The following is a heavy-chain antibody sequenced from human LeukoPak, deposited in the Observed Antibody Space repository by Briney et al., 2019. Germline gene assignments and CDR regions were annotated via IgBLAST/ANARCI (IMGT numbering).Heavy chain of an antibody. D-gene: IGHD3-22*01. CDR3: AKGATMIVVGHHDY. CDR2: ISGSGGST. V-gene: IGHV3-23*01. J-gene: IGHJ4*02. CDR1: GFTFNTYA. Sequence: GGTLRLSCAASGFTFNTYAMSWVRQAPGKGLEWVSAISGSGGSTYYADSVKGRFTISRDNSKNTLYLQMNSLRAEDTAVYYCAKGATMIVVGHHDYWGQGTLVTVSS.